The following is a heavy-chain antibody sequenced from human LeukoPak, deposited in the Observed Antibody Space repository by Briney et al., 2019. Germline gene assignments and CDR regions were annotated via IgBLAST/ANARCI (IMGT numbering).Heavy chain of an antibody. J-gene: IGHJ4*02. CDR3: ATALLGGSYSGSGY. CDR1: GFTFSNYG. CDR2: IRYDETNK. D-gene: IGHD1-26*01. Sequence: GGSLRLSCAASGFTFSNYGMHWVRQAPAKGLEWVAFIRYDETNKYYGDSVKGRFTISRDNSKNTLYLQMGSLRAEDMAVYYCATALLGGSYSGSGYWGQGTLVTASS. V-gene: IGHV3-30*02.